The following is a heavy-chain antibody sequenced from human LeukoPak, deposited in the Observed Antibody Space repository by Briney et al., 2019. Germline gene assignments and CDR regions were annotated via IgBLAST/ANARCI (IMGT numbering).Heavy chain of an antibody. CDR1: GGSISSYY. V-gene: IGHV4-4*07. Sequence: PSETLSLTCTVSGGSISSYYWSWIRQPAGKGLEWIGRIYTSGSTNYNPSLKSRVTISVDKSKNQFSLKLSSVTAADTAGYYCARGIAVAGGFDYWGRGPLVTVS. CDR3: ARGIAVAGGFDY. CDR2: IYTSGST. D-gene: IGHD6-19*01. J-gene: IGHJ4*02.